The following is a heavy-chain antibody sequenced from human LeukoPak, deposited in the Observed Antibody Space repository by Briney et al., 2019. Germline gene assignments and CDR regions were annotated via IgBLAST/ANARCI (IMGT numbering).Heavy chain of an antibody. CDR1: GYTFTSYG. CDR3: ARDGDWNYVGTNWFDP. Sequence: GASVKVSCKASGYTFTSYGISWVRQAPGQGLEWMGWISTYNGNTNYAQKFQGRVTMTRDTSISTAYMELSRLRSDDTAVYYCARDGDWNYVGTNWFDPWGQGTLVTVSS. CDR2: ISTYNGNT. J-gene: IGHJ5*02. V-gene: IGHV1-18*01. D-gene: IGHD1-7*01.